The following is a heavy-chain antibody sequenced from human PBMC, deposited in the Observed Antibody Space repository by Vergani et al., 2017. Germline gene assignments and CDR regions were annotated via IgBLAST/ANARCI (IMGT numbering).Heavy chain of an antibody. J-gene: IGHJ3*02. CDR1: GFPFSSYA. V-gene: IGHV3-23*01. CDR3: AKALEGEWYDAFDI. CDR2: ISGSGGST. Sequence: EVQLLQSEGAVVQPGGSLRLSCVASGFPFSSYAMSWVRQGPGKGLEWVSAISGSGGSTYYADSVKGRFTISRDNSKNTLYLQMNSLRAEDTAVYYCAKALEGEWYDAFDIWGQGTMVTVSS. D-gene: IGHD3-3*01.